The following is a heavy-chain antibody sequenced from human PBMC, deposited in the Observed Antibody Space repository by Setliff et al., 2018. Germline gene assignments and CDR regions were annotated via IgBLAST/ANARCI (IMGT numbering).Heavy chain of an antibody. Sequence: HPGGSLRLSCAASGFTFSSYAMHWVRQAPGKGLEYVSAISNNGGSTYYANSVKGRFTISRDNSNNTLYLQMGSLSAEDMAVYYCARGRIPTIFGVALNWFDPWGQGTLVTVSS. J-gene: IGHJ5*02. V-gene: IGHV3-64*01. D-gene: IGHD3-3*01. CDR3: ARGRIPTIFGVALNWFDP. CDR2: ISNNGGST. CDR1: GFTFSSYA.